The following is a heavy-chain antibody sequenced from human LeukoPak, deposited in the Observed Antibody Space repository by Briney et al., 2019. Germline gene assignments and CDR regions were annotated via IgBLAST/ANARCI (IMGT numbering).Heavy chain of an antibody. CDR2: IKSKTDGGTT. V-gene: IGHV3-15*01. J-gene: IGHJ4*02. Sequence: GGSLRLSCAASGFTFSNAWMSWVRQAPGKGLEWVGRIKSKTDGGTTDYAAPVKGRFTISRDDSKNTLYLRMNSLKTEDTAVYYCTTEYDFWSGYLDYWGQGTLVTVSS. D-gene: IGHD3-3*01. CDR3: TTEYDFWSGYLDY. CDR1: GFTFSNAW.